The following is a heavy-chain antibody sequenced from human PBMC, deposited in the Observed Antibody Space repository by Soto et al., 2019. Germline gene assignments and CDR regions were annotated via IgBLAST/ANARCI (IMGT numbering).Heavy chain of an antibody. D-gene: IGHD2-15*01. Sequence: SETLSPTCAVYGGSFSGYYWSWIRQPPGKGLEWIGEINHSGSTNYNPSLKSRVTISVDTSKNQFSLKLSSVTAADTAVYYCARASGGSCYSPDYYYYGMDVWGQGTTVTVSS. CDR1: GGSFSGYY. J-gene: IGHJ6*02. CDR3: ARASGGSCYSPDYYYYGMDV. CDR2: INHSGST. V-gene: IGHV4-34*01.